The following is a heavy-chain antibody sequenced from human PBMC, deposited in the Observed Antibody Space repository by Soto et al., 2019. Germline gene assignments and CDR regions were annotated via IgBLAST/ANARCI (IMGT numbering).Heavy chain of an antibody. CDR1: DGSISSSCYY. J-gene: IGHJ4*02. V-gene: IGHV4-39*07. CDR2: IYYSGST. CDR3: AKASVWYPYFDS. D-gene: IGHD6-13*01. Sequence: LLIISDICTVADGSISSSCYYWECIRQPPGNGLEWIGSIYYSGSTYYNPSLKSRVTISVDTSKNQFSLKLSSVTAEDTAIYYRAKASVWYPYFDSWFQRTLVNVSS.